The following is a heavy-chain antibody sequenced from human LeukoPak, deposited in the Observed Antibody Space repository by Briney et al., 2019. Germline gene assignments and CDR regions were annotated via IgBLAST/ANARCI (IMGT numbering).Heavy chain of an antibody. CDR1: GGTFSSYA. Sequence: SVKVSCKASGGTFSSYAISWVRQAPGQGLEWMGGIIPIFGTANYAQKFQGRVTITTDESTSTTYMELSSLRSEDTAVYYCARVSNSQYYYYYYMDVWGKGTTVTVSS. V-gene: IGHV1-69*05. D-gene: IGHD4-11*01. CDR2: IIPIFGTA. J-gene: IGHJ6*03. CDR3: ARVSNSQYYYYYYMDV.